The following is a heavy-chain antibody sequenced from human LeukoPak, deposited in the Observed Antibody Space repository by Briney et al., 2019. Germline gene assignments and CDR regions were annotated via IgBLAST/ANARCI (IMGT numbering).Heavy chain of an antibody. CDR2: ISSSSSTI. V-gene: IGHV3-48*04. CDR1: GFTFSSYS. J-gene: IGHJ4*02. Sequence: PGGSLRLSCAASGFTFSSYSMNWVRRAPGKGLEWVSYISSSSSTIYYADSVKGRFTISRDNAKNSLYLQMNSLRAEDTAVYYCARQWRELQLGYWGQGTLVTVSS. D-gene: IGHD1-26*01. CDR3: ARQWRELQLGY.